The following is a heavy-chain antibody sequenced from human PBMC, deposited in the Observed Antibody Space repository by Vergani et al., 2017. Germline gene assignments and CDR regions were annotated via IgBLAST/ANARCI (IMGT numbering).Heavy chain of an antibody. V-gene: IGHV3-30*02. CDR2: IRYDGSNK. J-gene: IGHJ4*02. Sequence: QVQLEESGGGVVQPGESLRLSCETSGFIFSTYGMHWVRQAPGKGLQWVAFIRYDGSNKYYADSVRGRFTISRDNSKNTLYLQLNSPRPEDTALYFCAKDYPRAFAIDYWGQGTLVTVSS. CDR1: GFIFSTYG. D-gene: IGHD2-21*01. CDR3: AKDYPRAFAIDY.